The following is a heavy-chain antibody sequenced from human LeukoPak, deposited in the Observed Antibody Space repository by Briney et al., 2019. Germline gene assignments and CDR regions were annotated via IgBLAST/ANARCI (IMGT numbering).Heavy chain of an antibody. CDR1: GYTCTGYY. V-gene: IGHV1-2*04. CDR3: ARSLELRFFDY. Sequence: ASVKVSCKASGYTCTGYYMHWVRQAPGQGLEWMGWINPNSGGTNYAQKFQGWVTMTRDTSISTAYMELSRLRSDDTAVYYCARSLELRFFDYWGQGTLVTVSS. CDR2: INPNSGGT. D-gene: IGHD1-7*01. J-gene: IGHJ4*02.